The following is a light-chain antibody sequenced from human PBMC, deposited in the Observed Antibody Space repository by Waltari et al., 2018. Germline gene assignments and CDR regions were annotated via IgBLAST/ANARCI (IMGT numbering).Light chain of an antibody. J-gene: IGLJ3*02. CDR1: NSDVGGYNL. Sequence: QSALTQPASVSGSPGQSITISCTGANSDVGGYNLVSWYQQHPGKAPKLIIYEVNKRPSGVSNRFSGSKSGNTASLTISGLQAEDEADYYCCSYAGSSTWVFGGGTKLTVL. CDR2: EVN. V-gene: IGLV2-23*02. CDR3: CSYAGSSTWV.